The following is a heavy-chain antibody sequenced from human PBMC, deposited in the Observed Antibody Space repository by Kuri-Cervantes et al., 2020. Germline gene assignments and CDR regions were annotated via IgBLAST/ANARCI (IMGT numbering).Heavy chain of an antibody. D-gene: IGHD1-14*01. Sequence: GGSLRLSCAASGLTFDDYGMHWVRQPPGKGLGWVSGISWNNASVGHADSVKGRISISRNNAKDSLYLQMNSLRGEDTALHYCGKGLNIPGPPEFDYWGQGTLVTVSS. CDR1: GLTFDDYG. V-gene: IGHV3-9*01. CDR3: GKGLNIPGPPEFDY. J-gene: IGHJ4*02. CDR2: ISWNNASV.